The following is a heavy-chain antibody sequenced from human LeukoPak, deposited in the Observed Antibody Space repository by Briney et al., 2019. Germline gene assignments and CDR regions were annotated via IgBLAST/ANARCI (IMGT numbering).Heavy chain of an antibody. CDR2: INLNSGGT. D-gene: IGHD1-7*01. V-gene: IGHV1-2*02. J-gene: IGHJ4*02. Sequence: ASVKVSCRTSAYTFTGYYMHWVRQAPGHGLEWMGWINLNSGGTNYAQNFQGRVTMTRDTSITTVYLELSRLRSDDTAVYYCARDEGISGTTFDYWGQGTLVTVSS. CDR3: ARDEGISGTTFDY. CDR1: AYTFTGYY.